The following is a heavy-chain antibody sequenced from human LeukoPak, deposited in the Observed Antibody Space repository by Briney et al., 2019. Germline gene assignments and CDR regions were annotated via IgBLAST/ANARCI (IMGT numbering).Heavy chain of an antibody. D-gene: IGHD2-15*01. Sequence: ASVTVSCTASVYTFTTYGVSWVGQAPGQGLEWVGWINPYNGNTNSAQKVQGRVTMTTDTSTRTAYMELRSLRCEDPAAYYCARELYCRFDPWGQGTLLTVSS. CDR1: VYTFTTYG. V-gene: IGHV1-18*01. CDR2: INPYNGNT. J-gene: IGHJ5*02. CDR3: ARELYCRFDP.